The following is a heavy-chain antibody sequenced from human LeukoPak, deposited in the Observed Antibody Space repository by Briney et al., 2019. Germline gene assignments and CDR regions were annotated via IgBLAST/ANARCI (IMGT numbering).Heavy chain of an antibody. CDR1: GDSITSNGYS. CDR3: ARDVLVTSSPDAFDV. J-gene: IGHJ3*01. D-gene: IGHD1-26*01. CDR2: TSYGGNT. V-gene: IGHV4-31*03. Sequence: SQTLSLTCTVSGDSITSNGYSWTWIRQPPGKGLEWIGYTSYGGNTYSKPSLKSRVTISLDASKNQFSLKLTSLTAADTAVYYCARDVLVTSSPDAFDVWGQGTVVRVSS.